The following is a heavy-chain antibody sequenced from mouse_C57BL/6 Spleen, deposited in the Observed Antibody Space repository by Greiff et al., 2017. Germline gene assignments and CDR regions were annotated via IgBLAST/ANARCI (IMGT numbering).Heavy chain of an antibody. D-gene: IGHD4-1*01. CDR2: IYPRSGNT. CDR1: GYTFTSYG. CDR3: ASNPECYYAMDY. Sequence: VQVVESGAELARPGASVKLSCKASGYTFTSYGISWVKQRTGQGLEWIGEIYPRSGNTYYNEKFKGEATLTADKSSSTAYMELRSLTSEDSAVYFCASNPECYYAMDYWGQGTSVTVSS. J-gene: IGHJ4*01. V-gene: IGHV1-81*01.